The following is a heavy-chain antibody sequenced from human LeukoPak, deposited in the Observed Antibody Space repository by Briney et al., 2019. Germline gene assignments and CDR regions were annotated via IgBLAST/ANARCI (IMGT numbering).Heavy chain of an antibody. V-gene: IGHV1-2*04. CDR2: INPNSGGT. Sequence: ASVKVSCKASGYTFTGYYMHWVRQAPGQGLEWMGWINPNSGGTNYAQTFQGWVTMTRDTSISTAYMELSRLRSDDTAVYYCARGPPPGRSGWPYYFDYWGQGTLVTVSS. CDR3: ARGPPPGRSGWPYYFDY. J-gene: IGHJ4*02. CDR1: GYTFTGYY. D-gene: IGHD6-19*01.